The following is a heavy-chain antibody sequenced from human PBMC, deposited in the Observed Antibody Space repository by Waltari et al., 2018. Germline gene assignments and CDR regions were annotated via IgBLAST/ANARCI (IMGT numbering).Heavy chain of an antibody. CDR2: INHSGST. Sequence: QVQLQQWGAGLLKPSAPLSLTCAVYGGSFSGYYWRWIRQPPGKGLEWIGEINHSGSTNYNPSLKSRVTISVETSKNQFSLKLSSVTAADTAVYYCARVGGAALTEGFDYWGQGTLVTVAS. V-gene: IGHV4-34*01. D-gene: IGHD7-27*01. CDR1: GGSFSGYY. J-gene: IGHJ4*02. CDR3: ARVGGAALTEGFDY.